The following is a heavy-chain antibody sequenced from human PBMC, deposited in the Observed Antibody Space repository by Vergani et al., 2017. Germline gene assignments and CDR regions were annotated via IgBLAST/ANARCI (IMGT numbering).Heavy chain of an antibody. Sequence: EVQLLESGGGLVQPGGSLRLSCAASGFTFSSYAMSWVRQAPGKGLEWVSVIYSGGSTYYADSVKGRFTISRDNSKNTLYLQMNSLRAEDTAVYYCARDTRRGMDVWGQGTTVTVSS. V-gene: IGHV3-23*03. CDR2: IYSGGST. CDR3: ARDTRRGMDV. CDR1: GFTFSSYA. J-gene: IGHJ6*02.